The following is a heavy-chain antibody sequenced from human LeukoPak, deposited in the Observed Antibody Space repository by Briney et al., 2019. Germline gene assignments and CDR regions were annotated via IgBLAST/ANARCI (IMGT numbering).Heavy chain of an antibody. Sequence: GGSLRLSCAASGFTFSSYWKHWVRQAPGKGLVWVSRINSDGSSTSYADSVKGRLTISRDNAKNTLYLQMNSLRAEDTAVYYCARGVSSWHHFDYWGQGTLVTVSS. CDR2: INSDGSST. J-gene: IGHJ4*02. V-gene: IGHV3-74*01. CDR1: GFTFSSYW. CDR3: ARGVSSWHHFDY. D-gene: IGHD6-13*01.